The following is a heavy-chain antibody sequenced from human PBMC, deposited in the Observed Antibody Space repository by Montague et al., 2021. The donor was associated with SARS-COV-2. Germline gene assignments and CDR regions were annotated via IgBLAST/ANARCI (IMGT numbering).Heavy chain of an antibody. CDR1: GYSITNGYY. J-gene: IGHJ4*02. Sequence: SETLSLTCTVSGYSITNGYYWAWIRQPPGKGLEWIGMIYHSGDSYYNPSLKSRVTISVDTSKNQFSLRLSDVSAADTALYYCARVPDPMRFHSDASEYHSYFDSWGQGALVTVSS. CDR2: IYHSGDS. V-gene: IGHV4-38-2*02. D-gene: IGHD2/OR15-2a*01. CDR3: ARVPDPMRFHSDASEYHSYFDS.